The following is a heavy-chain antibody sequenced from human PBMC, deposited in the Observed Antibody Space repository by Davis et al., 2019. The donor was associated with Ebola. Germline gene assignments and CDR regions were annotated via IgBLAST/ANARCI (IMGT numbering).Heavy chain of an antibody. CDR2: VYYSGTT. J-gene: IGHJ4*02. CDR3: ARGWGGASWYVDY. Sequence: PSETLSLTCAVSGDSISTANWWSWVRQPPGKGLEWIGEVYYSGTTNYNPSLKSRVTISVDKSKNQFSLKLSSVTAADTAVYYCARGWGGASWYVDYWGQGALVTVSS. V-gene: IGHV4-4*02. D-gene: IGHD2-2*01. CDR1: GDSISTANW.